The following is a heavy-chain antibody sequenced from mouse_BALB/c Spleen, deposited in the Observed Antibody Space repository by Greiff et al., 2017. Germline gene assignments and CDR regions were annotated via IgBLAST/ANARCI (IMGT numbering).Heavy chain of an antibody. J-gene: IGHJ2*01. CDR3: VRDGNYDY. D-gene: IGHD2-1*01. CDR1: GFSLTSYD. V-gene: IGHV2-9-2*01. CDR2: IWTGGGT. Sequence: VQLQQSGPGLVAPSQSLSITCTVSGFSLTSYDISWIRQPPGKGLEWLGVIWTGGGTNYNSAFMSRLSISKDNSKSQVFLKMNSLQTDDTAIYYCVRDGNYDYWGQGTTLTVSS.